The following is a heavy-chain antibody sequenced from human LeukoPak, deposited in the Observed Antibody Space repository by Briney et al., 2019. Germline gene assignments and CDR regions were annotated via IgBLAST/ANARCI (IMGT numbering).Heavy chain of an antibody. J-gene: IGHJ4*02. CDR1: GGSISSYY. V-gene: IGHV4-59*01. CDR2: IYYSGST. CDR3: ARGDGYHLY. Sequence: PSETLSLTCTVSGGSISSYYWSWIRQPPGKGLEWIGYIYYSGSTNYNPSLKSRVTISVDTSKNQFSLKLSSVTAADTAVYYCARGDGYHLYWGQGTLVTVSS. D-gene: IGHD5-24*01.